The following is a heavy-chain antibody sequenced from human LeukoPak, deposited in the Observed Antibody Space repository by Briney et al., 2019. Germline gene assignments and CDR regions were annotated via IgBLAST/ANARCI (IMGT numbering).Heavy chain of an antibody. V-gene: IGHV1-69*04. J-gene: IGHJ4*02. Sequence: GASVKVSCKASGGTFSSYAISWVRQAPGQGLEWMGRIIPILGIANYAQKFQGRVTITADKSTSTAYMELSSLRSEDTAVYYCARDEGRYSYGGYFDYWGQGTLVTVSS. CDR1: GGTFSSYA. CDR3: ARDEGRYSYGGYFDY. D-gene: IGHD5-18*01. CDR2: IIPILGIA.